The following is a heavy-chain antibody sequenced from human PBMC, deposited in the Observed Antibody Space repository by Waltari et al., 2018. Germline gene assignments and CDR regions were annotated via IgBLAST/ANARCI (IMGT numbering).Heavy chain of an antibody. D-gene: IGHD1-26*01. CDR3: ARPVVVGATAPIDY. CDR1: GYAFTNFD. V-gene: IGHV1-8*01. Sequence: QVQLLQSGAEVKPTGASVIVSCRASGYAFTNFDINWVRQAPGQGLEWMGWMNPNSGNTGYAQKFQGRVTMTRDTSTSTVYLGLSSLTSDDSAVYYCARPVVVGATAPIDYWGQGTLVTVSS. CDR2: MNPNSGNT. J-gene: IGHJ4*01.